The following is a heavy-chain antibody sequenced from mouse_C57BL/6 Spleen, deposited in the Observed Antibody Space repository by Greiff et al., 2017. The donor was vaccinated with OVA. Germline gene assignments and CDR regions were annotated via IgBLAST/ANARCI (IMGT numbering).Heavy chain of an antibody. D-gene: IGHD2-12*01. CDR2: ISSGSSTI. J-gene: IGHJ4*01. CDR1: GFTFSDYG. V-gene: IGHV5-17*01. Sequence: EVKLVESGGGLVKPGGSLKLSCAASGFTFSDYGMHWVRQAPEKGLEWVAYISSGSSTIYYADTVKGRFTISRDNAKNTLFLQMTSLRSEDTAMYYCARGDYSPGDYWGQGTSVTVSS. CDR3: ARGDYSPGDY.